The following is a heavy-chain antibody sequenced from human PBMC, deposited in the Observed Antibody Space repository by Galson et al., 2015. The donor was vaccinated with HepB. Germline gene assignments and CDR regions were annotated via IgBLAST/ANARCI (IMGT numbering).Heavy chain of an antibody. CDR3: ARDILTGYVEP. D-gene: IGHD3-9*01. J-gene: IGHJ4*02. V-gene: IGHV1-18*01. CDR1: GYTFTTYG. Sequence: SVKVSCKASGYTFTTYGISWVRQTPGQGLEWMGWISAYNGNTNYAQKLQGRVTMTTDTSTSTAYMELRSLRSDDTAVYYCARDILTGYVEPWGQGTLVTVSS. CDR2: ISAYNGNT.